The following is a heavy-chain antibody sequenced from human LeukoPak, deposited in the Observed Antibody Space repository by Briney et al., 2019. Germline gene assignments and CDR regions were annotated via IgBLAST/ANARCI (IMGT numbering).Heavy chain of an antibody. D-gene: IGHD2-21*02. CDR2: IYHSGST. CDR1: GYSINNGYY. Sequence: SETLSLTCTVSGYSINNGYYWAWIRQPPGNGLEWIGIIYHSGSTYYNPSLKSRVTISVDKSKNQFSLKLSSVTAADKAVYYCAGAYCGGDCYSGRAFDIWGQGTMVTVSS. CDR3: AGAYCGGDCYSGRAFDI. V-gene: IGHV4-38-2*02. J-gene: IGHJ3*02.